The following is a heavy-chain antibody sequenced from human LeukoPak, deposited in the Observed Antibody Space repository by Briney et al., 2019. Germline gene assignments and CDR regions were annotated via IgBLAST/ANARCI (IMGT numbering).Heavy chain of an antibody. V-gene: IGHV1-46*01. D-gene: IGHD2-21*02. Sequence: ASVKVSCKASGYTFTSYYMHWVRQAPGQGLEWMGIINPSGGSTSYAQKFQGRVTMTRDMSTSTVHMELSSLRSEDTAVYYCARALVRAYCGGDCYPVLGYWGQGTLVTVSS. CDR3: ARALVRAYCGGDCYPVLGY. J-gene: IGHJ4*02. CDR1: GYTFTSYY. CDR2: INPSGGST.